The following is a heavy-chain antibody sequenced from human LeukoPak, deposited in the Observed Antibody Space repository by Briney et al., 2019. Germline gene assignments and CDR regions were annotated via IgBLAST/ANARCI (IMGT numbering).Heavy chain of an antibody. CDR2: INHSGST. CDR1: GGSFSGYY. J-gene: IGHJ5*02. D-gene: IGHD2-15*01. CDR3: ARRWDIVVVVAASWFDP. V-gene: IGHV4-34*01. Sequence: SETLSLTCAVYGGSFSGYYWSWIRQPPGKGLEWIGEINHSGSTNYNPSLKSRVTISVDTSKNQFSLKLSSVTAADTAEYYCARRWDIVVVVAASWFDPWGQGTLVTVSS.